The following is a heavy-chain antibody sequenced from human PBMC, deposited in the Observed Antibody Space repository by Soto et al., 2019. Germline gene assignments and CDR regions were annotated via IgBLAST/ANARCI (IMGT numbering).Heavy chain of an antibody. CDR2: INGGGNTI. CDR1: GFTFSDYY. J-gene: IGHJ6*03. D-gene: IGHD5-12*01. Sequence: GGSLRLSCAASGFTFSDYYMSWIRQVPGKGLEWVSYINGGGNTIYYADSVRGRFTISRDNAKNSLYLQMNSLRAEDTAVYYCAKADVNVDIGATIEPYYYYYMDVWGKGTTVTVSS. CDR3: AKADVNVDIGATIEPYYYYYMDV. V-gene: IGHV3-11*01.